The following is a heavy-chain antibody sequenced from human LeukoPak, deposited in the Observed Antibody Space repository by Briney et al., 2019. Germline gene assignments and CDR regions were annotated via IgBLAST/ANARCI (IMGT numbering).Heavy chain of an antibody. Sequence: GSLRLSCAASGFTFRTYAVNWVRQAPGKGLEWVSSISGSGDNTYYADSVKGRFTISRDNSKNTLYLQMSSLRAEDTAIYYCAKLTCSSINCFRSDSWGQGTLVTVSS. CDR3: AKLTCSSINCFRSDS. J-gene: IGHJ5*01. CDR2: ISGSGDNT. CDR1: GFTFRTYA. V-gene: IGHV3-23*01. D-gene: IGHD2-2*01.